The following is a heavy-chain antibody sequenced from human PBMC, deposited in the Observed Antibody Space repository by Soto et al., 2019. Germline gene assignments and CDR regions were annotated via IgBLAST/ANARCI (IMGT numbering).Heavy chain of an antibody. CDR1: GYTLTELS. CDR2: FDPEDGET. CDR3: ATGAPYCTNGVCYTGYYGMDV. Sequence: ASVKVSCKVSGYTLTELSMHWVRQAPGKGLEWMGGFDPEDGETIYAQKFQGRVTMTEDTSTDTAYMELSSLRSEDTAVYYCATGAPYCTNGVCYTGYYGMDVWGQGTTVTVSS. D-gene: IGHD2-8*01. V-gene: IGHV1-24*01. J-gene: IGHJ6*02.